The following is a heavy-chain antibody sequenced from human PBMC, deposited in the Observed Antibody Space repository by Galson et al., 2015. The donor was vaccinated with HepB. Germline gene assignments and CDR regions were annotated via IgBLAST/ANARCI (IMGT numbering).Heavy chain of an antibody. Sequence: SLRLSCAASGFTFSSYAIHWVRQAPGKGLQWVGVITYDGNKKYYADSVKGRFTISRDNSKNTLFLQMSSLRVEDTAVYYCARDYSGSFWGKSFDYWGQGSLVTVSS. CDR2: ITYDGNKK. D-gene: IGHD1-26*01. V-gene: IGHV3-30-3*01. CDR3: ARDYSGSFWGKSFDY. CDR1: GFTFSSYA. J-gene: IGHJ4*02.